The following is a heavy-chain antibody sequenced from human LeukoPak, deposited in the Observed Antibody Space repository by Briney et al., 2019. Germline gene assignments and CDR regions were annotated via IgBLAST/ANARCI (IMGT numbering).Heavy chain of an antibody. CDR1: GYTFTSYY. CDR2: INPSGGST. CDR3: ARGNDTMIDAFDI. J-gene: IGHJ3*02. D-gene: IGHD3-22*01. V-gene: IGHV1-46*01. Sequence: GASVKVSCKASGYTFTSYYMHWVRQAPGQGLEWMGIINPSGGSTSYAQKFQGRVTITADKSTSTAYMELSSLRSEDTAVYYCARGNDTMIDAFDIWGQGTMVTVSS.